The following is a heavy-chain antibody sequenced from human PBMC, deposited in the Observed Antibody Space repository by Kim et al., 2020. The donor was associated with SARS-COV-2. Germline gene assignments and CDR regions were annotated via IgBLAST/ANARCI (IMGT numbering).Heavy chain of an antibody. Sequence: ASVKVSCKASGYTFTSYYMHWVRQAPGQGLEWMGIINPSGGSTSYAQKFQGRVTMTRDTSTSTVYMELSSLRSEDTAVYYCARDQGYYYDSSGRADAFDIWGQGTMVTVSS. CDR1: GYTFTSYY. J-gene: IGHJ3*02. D-gene: IGHD3-22*01. CDR2: INPSGGST. CDR3: ARDQGYYYDSSGRADAFDI. V-gene: IGHV1-46*01.